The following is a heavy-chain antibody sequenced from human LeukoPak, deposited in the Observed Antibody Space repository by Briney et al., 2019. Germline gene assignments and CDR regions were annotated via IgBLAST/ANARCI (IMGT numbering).Heavy chain of an antibody. CDR2: IYYDGTT. CDR1: GDSLRNSGSY. V-gene: IGHV4-39*01. Sequence: PSETLSLTCTVSGDSLRNSGSYWVWNRQPSGKGLEWIGSIYYDGTTYHNPSLKSRVIISADTSKSQFSLKMISVTAADTAVHWCVRRQHYGDPHWGQGTLVTVST. CDR3: VRRQHYGDPH. J-gene: IGHJ4*02. D-gene: IGHD4-17*01.